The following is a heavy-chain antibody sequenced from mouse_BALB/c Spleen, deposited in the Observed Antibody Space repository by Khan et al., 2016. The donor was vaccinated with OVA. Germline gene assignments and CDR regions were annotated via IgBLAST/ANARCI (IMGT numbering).Heavy chain of an antibody. CDR2: TNPTNGRT. CDR3: SRIKKIVATYFDY. J-gene: IGHJ2*01. Sequence: QVQLQQPGAELVKAGASVKMSCKASGYTFTSYWMHWVKQRLGQGLEWFAETNPTNGRTYYNEKLKSKATLTVDKSSSTAYMLLSGPTFEYSAFYYGSRIKKIVATYFDYWGQGTTLTVSS. D-gene: IGHD1-1*01. V-gene: IGHV1S81*02. CDR1: GYTFTSYW.